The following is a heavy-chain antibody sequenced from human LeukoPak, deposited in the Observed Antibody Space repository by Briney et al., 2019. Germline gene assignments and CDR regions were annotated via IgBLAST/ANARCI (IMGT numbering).Heavy chain of an antibody. J-gene: IGHJ5*02. V-gene: IGHV1-69*01. Sequence: ASVKVSCKASGGTFISYAISWVRQAPGQGLEWMGGIIPIFGTANYAQKFQGRVTITADESTSTAYMELSSLRSEDTAVYYCARVPPSITGTSNWFDPWGQGTLVTVSS. CDR2: IIPIFGTA. CDR3: ARVPPSITGTSNWFDP. D-gene: IGHD1-7*01. CDR1: GGTFISYA.